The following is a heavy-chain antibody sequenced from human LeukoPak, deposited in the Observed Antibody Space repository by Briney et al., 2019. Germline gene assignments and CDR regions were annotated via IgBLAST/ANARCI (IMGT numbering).Heavy chain of an antibody. J-gene: IGHJ4*02. CDR3: AKDPYGDYHLDYFDY. Sequence: GGSLRLSCEASGFTFRSYAMNWVRQTPGKGLEWVSIISASGGSTYYADSVKGRFTISRDNSKNTLYLQMNSLRAEDTAVYYCAKDPYGDYHLDYFDYWGQGTLVTVSS. V-gene: IGHV3-23*01. D-gene: IGHD4-17*01. CDR1: GFTFRSYA. CDR2: ISASGGST.